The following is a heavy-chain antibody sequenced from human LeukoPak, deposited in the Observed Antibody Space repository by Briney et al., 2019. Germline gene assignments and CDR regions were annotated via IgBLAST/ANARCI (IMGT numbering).Heavy chain of an antibody. CDR1: GFTFSIYA. V-gene: IGHV3-23*01. Sequence: GGSLRLSCAASGFTFSIYAMSWVRQAPGKGLEWVSAISGSGGSTYYADSVKGRFTISRDNSKNTLYLQMNSLRAEDTAVYYCAKDRYYYGSGSLYYFDYWGQGTLVTVSS. CDR2: ISGSGGST. J-gene: IGHJ4*02. D-gene: IGHD3-10*01. CDR3: AKDRYYYGSGSLYYFDY.